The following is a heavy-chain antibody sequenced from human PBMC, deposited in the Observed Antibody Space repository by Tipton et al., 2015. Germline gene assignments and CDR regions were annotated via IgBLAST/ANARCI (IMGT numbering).Heavy chain of an antibody. CDR1: GGSISSGKYY. Sequence: TLSLTCTVSGGSISSGKYYWSWIRQPPGKGLEWIGYIFHSGSTSYNPSLRSRVFISIDTSKNQFSLKLRSVTAADTAVYYCARLRVAPTEGGFDYWGQGTLVTVSS. V-gene: IGHV4-61*01. J-gene: IGHJ4*02. CDR2: IFHSGST. D-gene: IGHD2-21*01. CDR3: ARLRVAPTEGGFDY.